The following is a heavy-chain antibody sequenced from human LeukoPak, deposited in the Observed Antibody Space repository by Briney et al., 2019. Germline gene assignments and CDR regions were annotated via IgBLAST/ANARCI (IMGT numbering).Heavy chain of an antibody. Sequence: SETLSLTCTVPDGSIGTYSWNWIRQPPGKGLEWIGYIYYSGSTNYNPSLKSRVTISVDTSKNQFSLKLSSVTAADTAVYYCARLNGDYVAGYYYYYGLDVWSQGTTVTVSS. CDR1: DGSIGTYS. CDR2: IYYSGST. J-gene: IGHJ6*02. V-gene: IGHV4-59*08. CDR3: ARLNGDYVAGYYYYYGLDV. D-gene: IGHD4-17*01.